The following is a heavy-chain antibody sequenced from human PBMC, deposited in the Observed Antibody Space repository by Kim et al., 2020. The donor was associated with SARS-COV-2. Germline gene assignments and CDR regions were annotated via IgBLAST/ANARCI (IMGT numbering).Heavy chain of an antibody. CDR3: GGIGGGGSYLDD. CDR2: IYTGGSS. D-gene: IGHD2-8*02. V-gene: IGHV3-66*01. CDR1: GLTVTAYC. J-gene: IGHJ4*02. Sequence: GGSLRLSCAASGLTVTAYCMNWVRQAPGKGLQWVSIIYTGGSSYYVAYARSSLFTICNNNTNTAYHLQMSMLSAENTLYYYWGGIGGGGSYLDDWGQGT.